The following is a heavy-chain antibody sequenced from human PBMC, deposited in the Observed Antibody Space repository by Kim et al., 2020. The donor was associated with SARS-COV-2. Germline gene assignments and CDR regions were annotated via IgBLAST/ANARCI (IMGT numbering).Heavy chain of an antibody. CDR3: ATAPGHDAFDI. V-gene: IGHV3-15*01. CDR2: T. Sequence: TDYAAPVKGRFTVTRDDSKNTLYLQMSSLKTEDTAVYYCATAPGHDAFDIWGQGTMVTVSS. J-gene: IGHJ3*02.